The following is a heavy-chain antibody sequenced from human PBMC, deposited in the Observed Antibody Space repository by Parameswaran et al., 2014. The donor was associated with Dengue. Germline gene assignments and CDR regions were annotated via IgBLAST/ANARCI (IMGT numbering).Heavy chain of an antibody. J-gene: IGHJ4*02. CDR3: ARDHGLDGPYYFDY. Sequence: WVRQAPGQGLEWMGWINPNSGGTNFAQRFQGRVTMTRDTSISTAYMELSRLRSDDTAVYYCARDHGLDGPYYFDYWGQGTLVTVSS. V-gene: IGHV1-2*02. D-gene: IGHD5-24*01. CDR2: INPNSGGT.